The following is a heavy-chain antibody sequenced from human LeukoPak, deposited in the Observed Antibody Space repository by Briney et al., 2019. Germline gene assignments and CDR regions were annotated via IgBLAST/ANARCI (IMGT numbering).Heavy chain of an antibody. CDR3: ARSSSGWYYFDY. CDR2: IYTSGST. V-gene: IGHV4-4*07. Sequence: ASETLSLTCTVSGGSISSNYWSWIRQSAGTGLEWIGRIYTSGSTNYNPSLKSRVTMSVDTSETQFSLKLSSVTAADTAVYYCARSSSGWYYFDYWGQGTLVTVSS. D-gene: IGHD6-19*01. J-gene: IGHJ4*02. CDR1: GGSISSNY.